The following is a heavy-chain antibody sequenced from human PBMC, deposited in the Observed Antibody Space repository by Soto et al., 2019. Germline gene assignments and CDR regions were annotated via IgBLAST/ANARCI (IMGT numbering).Heavy chain of an antibody. V-gene: IGHV3-30*18. CDR1: GFTFRSYG. Sequence: XESLGLSGAASGFTFRSYGVHWVRQAPGKGLEWVAVISYDGSNKYYADSVKGRFTISRDNSKNTLYLQMNSLRAEDTAVYYCAKGLGYCSGGSCYSPDYYGMDVWGQGTTVTVS. CDR2: ISYDGSNK. J-gene: IGHJ6*02. CDR3: AKGLGYCSGGSCYSPDYYGMDV. D-gene: IGHD2-15*01.